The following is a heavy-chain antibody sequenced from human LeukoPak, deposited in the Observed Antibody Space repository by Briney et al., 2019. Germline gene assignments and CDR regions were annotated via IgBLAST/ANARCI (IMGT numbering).Heavy chain of an antibody. CDR3: ARDLRDSYGDTDAFDI. Sequence: PSETLSLTCTVSGGSISSYYWSWIRQPAGKGLEWIGRIYTSGSTNYNPSLKSRVTMSVDTSKNQFSLKLSSVTAAGTAVYYCARDLRDSYGDTDAFDIWGQGTMVTVSS. J-gene: IGHJ3*02. D-gene: IGHD5-18*01. CDR2: IYTSGST. CDR1: GGSISSYY. V-gene: IGHV4-4*07.